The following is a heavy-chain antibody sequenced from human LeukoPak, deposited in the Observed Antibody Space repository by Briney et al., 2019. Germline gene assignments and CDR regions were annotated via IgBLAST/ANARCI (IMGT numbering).Heavy chain of an antibody. J-gene: IGHJ4*02. Sequence: GGSLRLSCAASGFTFSSYEMNWVRQAPGKGLEWVSYISSSGSTKYYADSVKGRFTISRDNAKNSLYLQMNSLRAEDTAVYYCAREFRGVARYFDYWGQGTLVTVSS. D-gene: IGHD3-10*01. CDR2: ISSSGSTK. V-gene: IGHV3-48*03. CDR3: AREFRGVARYFDY. CDR1: GFTFSSYE.